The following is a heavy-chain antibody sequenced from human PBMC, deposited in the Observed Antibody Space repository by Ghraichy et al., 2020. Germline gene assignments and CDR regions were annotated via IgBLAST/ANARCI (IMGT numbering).Heavy chain of an antibody. CDR2: IYYSGNT. D-gene: IGHD3-16*01. Sequence: SETLSLTCIASGGPMSNYYWSWIRQPPGKGLEWIGCIYYSGNTDYNPSLKSRVTISLDTSKNMFPLMLTPVPAADTAVYYFARLDRGERRQWGRYYYYYGMDVWGQGTTVTVSS. V-gene: IGHV4-59*08. J-gene: IGHJ6*02. CDR3: ARLDRGERRQWGRYYYYYGMDV. CDR1: GGPMSNYY.